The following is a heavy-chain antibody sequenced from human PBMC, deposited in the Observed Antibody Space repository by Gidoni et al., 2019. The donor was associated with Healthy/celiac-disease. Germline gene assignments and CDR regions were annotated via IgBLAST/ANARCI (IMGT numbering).Heavy chain of an antibody. CDR3: ARGRIAAAGTRY. D-gene: IGHD6-13*01. V-gene: IGHV4-59*01. CDR2: IYYSGST. CDR1: GGSISSYY. J-gene: IGHJ4*02. Sequence: QVQLQESGPGLVKPSETLSLTCTVYGGSISSYYWSWIRQPPGKGLEWIGYIYYSGSTNYNPSLKSRVTISVDTSKNQFSLKLSSVTAADTAVYYCARGRIAAAGTRYWGQGTLVTVSS.